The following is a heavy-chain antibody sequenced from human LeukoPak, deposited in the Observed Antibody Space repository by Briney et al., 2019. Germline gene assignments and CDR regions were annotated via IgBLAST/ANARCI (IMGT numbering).Heavy chain of an antibody. D-gene: IGHD2-2*02. Sequence: ASVKVSCKASGYTSTGYYMHWVRQAPGQGLEWMGWINPNSGGTNYAQKFQGRVTMTRDTSISTAYMELSRLRSDDTAVYYCARDIGYCSSTSCYTHDYWGQGTLVTVSS. CDR1: GYTSTGYY. CDR2: INPNSGGT. V-gene: IGHV1-2*02. CDR3: ARDIGYCSSTSCYTHDY. J-gene: IGHJ4*02.